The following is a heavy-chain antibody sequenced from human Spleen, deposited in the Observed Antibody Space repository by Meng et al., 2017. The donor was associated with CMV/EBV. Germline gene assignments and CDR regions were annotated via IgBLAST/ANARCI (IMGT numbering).Heavy chain of an antibody. D-gene: IGHD3-10*01. J-gene: IGHJ5*02. CDR3: AREGGRLRGTVIRYYFDP. CDR1: TFSNYS. V-gene: IGHV1-69*05. CDR2: TIPMSATA. Sequence: TFSNYSSTWVRQAPGLGLEWMGGTIPMSATADYARKFQDRLTISTDESKTTAYMELSGLRSDDTAIYYCAREGGRLRGTVIRYYFDPWGQGTLVTVSS.